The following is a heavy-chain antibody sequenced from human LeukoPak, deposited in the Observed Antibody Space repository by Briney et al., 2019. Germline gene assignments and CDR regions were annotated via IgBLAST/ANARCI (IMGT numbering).Heavy chain of an antibody. J-gene: IGHJ4*02. D-gene: IGHD3-16*01. CDR2: INHSGST. CDR1: GGSFGGYY. V-gene: IGHV4-34*01. CDR3: ARLSWGVRRYFDY. Sequence: SETLSLTCAVYGGSFGGYYWSWIRQPPGKGLEWIGEINHSGSTNYNPSLKSRVTISVDTSKNQFSLKLSSVTAADTAVYYCARLSWGVRRYFDYWGQGTLVTVSS.